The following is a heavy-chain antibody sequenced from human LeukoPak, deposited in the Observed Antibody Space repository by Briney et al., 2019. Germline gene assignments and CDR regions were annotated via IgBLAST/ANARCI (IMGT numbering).Heavy chain of an antibody. CDR3: AHKGVGVVKYDF. V-gene: IGHV2-5*01. J-gene: IGHJ4*02. D-gene: IGHD3-3*01. Sequence: SGPTLVNPTQTLTLTCTFSGFSLSTSGVGVGWVRQPPGKALEWLALIYWNDDKRYSPSLKSRLTITKDTSKNPVVLTMTNMDPVDTATYYCAHKGVGVVKYDFWGQGTLVTASS. CDR1: GFSLSTSGVG. CDR2: IYWNDDK.